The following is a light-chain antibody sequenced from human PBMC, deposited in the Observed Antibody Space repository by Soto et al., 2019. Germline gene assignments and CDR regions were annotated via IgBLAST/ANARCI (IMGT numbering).Light chain of an antibody. CDR1: QSVSNY. J-gene: IGKJ1*01. Sequence: EIVFTQSPATLSLSPGERVTLSCRASQSVSNYLAWYQQKPGQAPRLLISEASNRATGIAATFSGSGSGTDFTLTSSSLEPEDFAVYYGQQRSNWPPRWTFGQGTKVDIK. V-gene: IGKV3-11*01. CDR2: EAS. CDR3: QQRSNWPPRWT.